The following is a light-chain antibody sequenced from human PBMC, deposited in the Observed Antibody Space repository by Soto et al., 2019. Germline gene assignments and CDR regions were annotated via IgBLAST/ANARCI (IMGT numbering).Light chain of an antibody. Sequence: EVVMTQSPATLSVSPGGRATLSCRASQSVSSNLAWYQQKRGQPPRLLIYGTSSRATGIPDRFSGSGSGTDFTLTISRLEPEDFAVYYCQQYHNSITFGQGTRLEIK. CDR2: GTS. J-gene: IGKJ5*01. CDR3: QQYHNSIT. CDR1: QSVSSN. V-gene: IGKV3D-15*01.